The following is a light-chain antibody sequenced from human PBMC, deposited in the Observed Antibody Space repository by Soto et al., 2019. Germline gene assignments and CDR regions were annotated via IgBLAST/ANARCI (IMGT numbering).Light chain of an antibody. Sequence: NFMLTQPHSVSESPGKTVTISCTRSSGSIASNYVQWYQQRPGSAPTTVIYEDNQRPSGVPDRFSGSIDSASNSASLTISGLKTEDEADYYCQSYDSSNQGVVFGGGTHLTVL. V-gene: IGLV6-57*04. CDR2: EDN. J-gene: IGLJ2*01. CDR3: QSYDSSNQGVV. CDR1: SGSIASNY.